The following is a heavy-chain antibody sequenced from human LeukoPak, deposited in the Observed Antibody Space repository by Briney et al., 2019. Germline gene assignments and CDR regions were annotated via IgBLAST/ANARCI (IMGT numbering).Heavy chain of an antibody. CDR3: ARDRGAPYYYMDV. Sequence: SETLSLTCAVSGVSISSGNWWSWVRPPPGKGLEWIGEMHPSGSTNYNPSLKSRVTISVDKSKNQFSLNLSSVTAADTAVYYCARDRGAPYYYMDVWGKGTTVTVSS. CDR2: MHPSGST. J-gene: IGHJ6*03. V-gene: IGHV4-4*02. CDR1: GVSISSGNW. D-gene: IGHD3-10*01.